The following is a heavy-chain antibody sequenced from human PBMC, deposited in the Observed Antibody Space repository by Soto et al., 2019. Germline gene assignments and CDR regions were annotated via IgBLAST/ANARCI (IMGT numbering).Heavy chain of an antibody. V-gene: IGHV3-48*03. CDR3: AKVTESSGWYPYYYGMDV. Sequence: GGSLRLSCAASGFTFSSYEMNWVRQAPGKGLEWVSYISSSGSTIYYADSVKGRFTISRDNSKNTLYLQMNSLRADDTAVYYCAKVTESSGWYPYYYGMDVWGQGTTVTVSS. CDR2: ISSSGSTI. J-gene: IGHJ6*02. D-gene: IGHD6-19*01. CDR1: GFTFSSYE.